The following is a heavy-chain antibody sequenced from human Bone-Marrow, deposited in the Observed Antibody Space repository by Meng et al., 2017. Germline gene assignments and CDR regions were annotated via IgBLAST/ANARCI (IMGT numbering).Heavy chain of an antibody. D-gene: IGHD4-17*01. J-gene: IGHJ4*02. V-gene: IGHV4-34*01. CDR1: GGSFSGYY. Sequence: SETLSLTCAVYGGSFSGYYWSWIRQPPGKGLEWIGEINHSGSTNYNPSLKSRVTISVDTSKNQFSLKLSSVTAADTAVYYCASRTYGDQNYWGQGTLVTVSS. CDR3: ASRTYGDQNY. CDR2: INHSGST.